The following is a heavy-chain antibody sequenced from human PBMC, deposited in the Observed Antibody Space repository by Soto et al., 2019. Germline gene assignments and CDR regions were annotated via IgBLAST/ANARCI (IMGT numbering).Heavy chain of an antibody. V-gene: IGHV4-59*01. D-gene: IGHD6-19*01. CDR1: GGSISSYY. CDR2: IYYSGSP. Sequence: SETLSLTCTVSGGSISSYYWSWIRQPPGKGLEWIGYIYYSGSPSYNPSLKSRVTISVDTSKNQFSLKLSSVTAADTAVYYCARGGQWLSRWGQGTLVTVSS. J-gene: IGHJ4*02. CDR3: ARGGQWLSR.